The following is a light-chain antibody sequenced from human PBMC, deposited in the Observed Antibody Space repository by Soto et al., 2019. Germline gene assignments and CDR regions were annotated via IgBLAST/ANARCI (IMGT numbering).Light chain of an antibody. J-gene: IGKJ3*01. CDR2: AAS. Sequence: DIQLTQSPSFLSASVVDRVTITCRASQDISRYLAWYQQKAGKAAKLLIYAASTLQKGVPSRFSGSGSGTELTLTLSSLQLEYFATDYCQQLHTHPLLTFGTGTEVDI. CDR1: QDISRY. CDR3: QQLHTHPLLT. V-gene: IGKV1-9*01.